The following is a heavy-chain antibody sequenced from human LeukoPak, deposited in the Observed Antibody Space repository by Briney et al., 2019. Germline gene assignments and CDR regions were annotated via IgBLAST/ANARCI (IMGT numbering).Heavy chain of an antibody. J-gene: IGHJ4*02. D-gene: IGHD1-26*01. CDR2: IKSKTDGGTT. Sequence: GGSLRLSCVASGFTFSSHGMHWVRQAPGKGLEWVGRIKSKTDGGTTDYAAPVKGRFTISRDDSKNTLYLQMNSLKTEDTAVYYCTTDGGSYQNGDYWGQGTLVTVSS. CDR1: GFTFSSHG. V-gene: IGHV3-15*01. CDR3: TTDGGSYQNGDY.